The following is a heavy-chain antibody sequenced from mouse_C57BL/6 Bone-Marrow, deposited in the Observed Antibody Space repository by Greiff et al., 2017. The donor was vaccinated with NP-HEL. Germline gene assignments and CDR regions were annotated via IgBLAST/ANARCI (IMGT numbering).Heavy chain of an antibody. CDR1: GYSITSGYY. V-gene: IGHV3-6*01. D-gene: IGHD2-2*01. Sequence: EVQLKESGPGLVKPSQSLSLTRSVTGYSITSGYYWNWIRQFPGNKLEWMGYISYDGSNNYNPSLKNRISITRDTSKNQFFLKLNSVTTEDTATYYCARERSYGYDGYYYAMDYWGQGTSVTVSS. J-gene: IGHJ4*01. CDR3: ARERSYGYDGYYYAMDY. CDR2: ISYDGSN.